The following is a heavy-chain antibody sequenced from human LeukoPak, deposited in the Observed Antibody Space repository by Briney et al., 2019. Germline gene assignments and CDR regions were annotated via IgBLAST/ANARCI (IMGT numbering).Heavy chain of an antibody. CDR2: ISSSSSTI. CDR3: ARDRWELLSNSYHYCGLDV. D-gene: IGHD2-15*01. V-gene: IGHV3-48*01. Sequence: PGGSLRLSCAASGFTFSSYSMNWVRQAPGKGLEWVSYISSSSSTIYYADSVKGRFTISRDNAKNSLYLQMNSLRAEDTAVYYCARDRWELLSNSYHYCGLDVWGQGTTVTVSS. J-gene: IGHJ6*02. CDR1: GFTFSSYS.